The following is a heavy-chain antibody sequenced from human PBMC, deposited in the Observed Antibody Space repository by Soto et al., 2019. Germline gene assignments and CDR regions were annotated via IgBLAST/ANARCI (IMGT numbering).Heavy chain of an antibody. D-gene: IGHD2-2*01. Sequence: ESLKVSFTGCGYTFTTFWIIWVRQMPGKGLEWMGRIDPGDTYATYSPAFQGHVTISADKATSTAYLKWSRMKASDTAMYFCARIYCTTTTCDSWFDPWGQGTLVT. CDR2: IDPGDTYA. V-gene: IGHV5-10-1*01. CDR1: GYTFTTFW. CDR3: ARIYCTTTTCDSWFDP. J-gene: IGHJ5*02.